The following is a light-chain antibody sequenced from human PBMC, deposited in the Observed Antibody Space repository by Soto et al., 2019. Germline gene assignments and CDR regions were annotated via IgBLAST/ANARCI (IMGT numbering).Light chain of an antibody. CDR2: ESN. J-gene: IGLJ3*02. V-gene: IGLV1-51*02. CDR3: GTWDTSLSAWV. Sequence: SVLTQPPSVSAAPGQKVTISCSGSSSNIGNNYLSWYQQLPVTAPKLLIYESNKRYSGIPDRFSASKSGTSATLGITGLQTGDEADYYCGTWDTSLSAWVFGGGTKLTVL. CDR1: SSNIGNNY.